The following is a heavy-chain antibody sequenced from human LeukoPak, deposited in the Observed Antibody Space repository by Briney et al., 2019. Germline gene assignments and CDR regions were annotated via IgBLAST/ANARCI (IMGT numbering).Heavy chain of an antibody. V-gene: IGHV1-2*04. CDR3: ARSTYGMDV. J-gene: IGHJ6*02. CDR2: INPNSGGT. CDR1: GYIFTSHY. Sequence: ASVKVSCKASGYIFTSHYMHWVRQAPGQGLEWMGWINPNSGGTNYAQKFQGWATMTRDTSISTAYMELSRLRSDDTAVYYCARSTYGMDVWGQGTTVTVSS.